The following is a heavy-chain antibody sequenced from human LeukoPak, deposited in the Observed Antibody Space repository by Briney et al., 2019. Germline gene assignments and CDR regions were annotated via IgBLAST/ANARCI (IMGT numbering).Heavy chain of an antibody. CDR2: IYHSGST. CDR3: ARVKGSSGWYYFDY. Sequence: PSETLSLTCTVSGYSISSGYYWGWIRQPPGKGLEWIGSIYHSGSTYYNPSLKSRVTISVDTSKNQLSLKLSSVTAADTAVYYCARVKGSSGWYYFDYWGQGTLVTVSS. D-gene: IGHD6-19*01. CDR1: GYSISSGYY. V-gene: IGHV4-38-2*02. J-gene: IGHJ4*02.